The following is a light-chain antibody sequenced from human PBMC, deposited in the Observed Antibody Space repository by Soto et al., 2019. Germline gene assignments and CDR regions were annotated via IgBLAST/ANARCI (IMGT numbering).Light chain of an antibody. V-gene: IGKV3-15*01. CDR1: QSVSSN. CDR3: QQYNTWPPWT. J-gene: IGKJ1*01. CDR2: GPS. Sequence: EIVMTQSPATLSVSPGERATLSCRASQSVSSNLAWYQQKPGQAPRLLIYGPSTRATGVPARFSGSGSETEFTLTISSLQSEDFAVYYCQQYNTWPPWTFGQGTKVEIK.